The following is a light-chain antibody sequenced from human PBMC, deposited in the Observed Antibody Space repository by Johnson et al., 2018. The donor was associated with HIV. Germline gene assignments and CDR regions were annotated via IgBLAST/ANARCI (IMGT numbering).Light chain of an antibody. V-gene: IGLV1-51*02. CDR3: GIWDSRLSAGGV. CDR2: ENN. J-gene: IGLJ1*01. CDR1: SSDMGNYA. Sequence: QSVLTQPPSVSAAPGQKVTISCSGSSSDMGNYAVSWYQQLPGTAPKLLIYENNKRPSGIPDRFSGSKSGTSATLGITGLPTGDEADYYCGIWDSRLSAGGVFGTGTKVTVL.